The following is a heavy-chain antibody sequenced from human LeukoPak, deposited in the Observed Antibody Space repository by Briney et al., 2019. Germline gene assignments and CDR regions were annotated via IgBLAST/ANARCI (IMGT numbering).Heavy chain of an antibody. CDR1: GFTFSSYS. J-gene: IGHJ6*03. V-gene: IGHV3-21*01. CDR3: AKGISFYYYYYMDV. Sequence: GGSLRLSCAASGFTFSSYSMNWVRQAPGKGLEWVSSISSSSSYIYYADSVKGRFTISRDNAKNSLYLQMNSLRAEDTAVYYCAKGISFYYYYYMDVWGKGTTVTVSS. CDR2: ISSSSSYI.